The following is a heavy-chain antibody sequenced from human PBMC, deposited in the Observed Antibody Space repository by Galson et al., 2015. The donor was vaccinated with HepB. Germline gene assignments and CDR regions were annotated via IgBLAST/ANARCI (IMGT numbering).Heavy chain of an antibody. Sequence: SLRLSCATSGFTFDEYAMSWVRQAPGKGLEWVGLIRSKGFGGTTEYAASVKGTFTISRNDSKSIAYLQMNSLKTEDTGVYYCTRHGPPSSKTTVILDAFDLWGQGTLVTVSS. J-gene: IGHJ3*01. CDR2: IRSKGFGGTT. V-gene: IGHV3-49*04. D-gene: IGHD4-17*01. CDR1: GFTFDEYA. CDR3: TRHGPPSSKTTVILDAFDL.